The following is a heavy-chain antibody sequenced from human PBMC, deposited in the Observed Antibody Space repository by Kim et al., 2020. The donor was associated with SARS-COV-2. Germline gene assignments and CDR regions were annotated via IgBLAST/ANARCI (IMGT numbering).Heavy chain of an antibody. J-gene: IGHJ5*02. D-gene: IGHD3-10*01. CDR3: ARERVVREKNWFDH. Sequence: SETLSLTCTVSGGSISSYYWSWIRQPPGKGLEWNGYIYYSGSTNYNPPLKGRVTISVDTSKNQFSLKLSSGTAEDTTVYYCARERVVREKNWFDHWGQGTLVNVS. CDR1: GGSISSYY. V-gene: IGHV4-59*13. CDR2: IYYSGST.